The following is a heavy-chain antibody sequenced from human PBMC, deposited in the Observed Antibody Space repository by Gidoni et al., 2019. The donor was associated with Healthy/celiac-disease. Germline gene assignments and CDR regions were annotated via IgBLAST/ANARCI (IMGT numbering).Heavy chain of an antibody. CDR2: IAYDGSNK. J-gene: IGHJ6*02. V-gene: IGHV3-30-3*01. CDR1: GFTFSSYA. CDR3: AAPTWNNENLGLVGATNYYYYYGMDV. Sequence: QVQLVESGGGVVQPGRSLRLSCAASGFTFSSYAMHWVRQAPGKGLEWVAFIAYDGSNKYYADSVKGRFTISRDNSKNTLYLQMNSLRAEDTAVYYCAAPTWNNENLGLVGATNYYYYYGMDVWGQGTTVTVSS. D-gene: IGHD1-26*01.